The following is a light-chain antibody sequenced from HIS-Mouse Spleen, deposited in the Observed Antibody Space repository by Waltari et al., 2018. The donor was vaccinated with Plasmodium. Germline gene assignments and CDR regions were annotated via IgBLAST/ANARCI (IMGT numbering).Light chain of an antibody. CDR1: ALPKKY. V-gene: IGLV3-10*01. Sequence: SYELPQPPSVSVSPGQTARITCSGVALPKKYAYWDQQKSGQAPVLVIYEDSKRPSGIPERFSGSSSGTMATLTISGAQVEDEADYYCYSTDSSGNHRVFGGGTKLTVL. J-gene: IGLJ3*02. CDR2: EDS. CDR3: YSTDSSGNHRV.